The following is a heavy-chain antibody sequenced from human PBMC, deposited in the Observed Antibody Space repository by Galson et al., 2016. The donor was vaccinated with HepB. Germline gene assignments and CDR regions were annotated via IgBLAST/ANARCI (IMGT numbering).Heavy chain of an antibody. CDR3: ARDNSGSRGPFAP. CDR1: GYIFSNYY. D-gene: IGHD1-26*01. V-gene: IGHV1-46*01. J-gene: IGHJ5*02. Sequence: SVKVSCKASGYIFSNYYIHWVRQAPGQGLEWMGRINPTGGSTSYAQKFQGRVTMTRDPSTSTVYMELRSLRSEDTAVFFCARDNSGSRGPFAPWGQGTLVTVPS. CDR2: INPTGGST.